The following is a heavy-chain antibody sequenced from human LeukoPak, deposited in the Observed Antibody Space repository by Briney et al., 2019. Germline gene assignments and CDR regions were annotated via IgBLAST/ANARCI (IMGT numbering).Heavy chain of an antibody. CDR2: INPSGGST. CDR3: AREIVVVPSAMGFDP. D-gene: IGHD2-2*01. Sequence: ASVKVSCKASGYSFTTYYIHWVRQAPGQGLEWMGVINPSGGSTSFAQKFQARLTMTRDTSTSTVYMELGGLSSEDTAVYYCAREIVVVPSAMGFDPWGQGTLVTVSS. CDR1: GYSFTTYY. J-gene: IGHJ5*02. V-gene: IGHV1-46*01.